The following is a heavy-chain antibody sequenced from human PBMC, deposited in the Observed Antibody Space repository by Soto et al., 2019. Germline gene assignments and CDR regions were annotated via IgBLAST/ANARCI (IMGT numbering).Heavy chain of an antibody. D-gene: IGHD3-9*01. J-gene: IGHJ4*02. V-gene: IGHV1-69*13. CDR2: IIPIFGTA. CDR3: ARGREKIRTDILTGSPLDY. CDR1: GGTFSSYA. Sequence: SVKVSCKASGGTFSSYAISWVRQAPGQGLEWMGGIIPIFGTANYAQKFQGRVTITADESTSTAYMELSSLRSEDTAVYYCARGREKIRTDILTGSPLDYWGRGTLVTVSS.